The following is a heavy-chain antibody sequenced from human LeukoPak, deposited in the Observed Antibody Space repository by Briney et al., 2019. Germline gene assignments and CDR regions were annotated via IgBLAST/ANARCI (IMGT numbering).Heavy chain of an antibody. J-gene: IGHJ6*03. CDR1: GGSISSYY. Sequence: PSETLSLTCTVSGGSISSYYWSWIRQPPGKGLEWIGYIYYSGSTNYNPSLKSRVTISGDTSKNQFSLKPSSVTAAATAVYYCARDTTNYYYYMDVWGKGTTVTVSS. D-gene: IGHD4-17*01. CDR2: IYYSGST. CDR3: ARDTTNYYYYMDV. V-gene: IGHV4-59*01.